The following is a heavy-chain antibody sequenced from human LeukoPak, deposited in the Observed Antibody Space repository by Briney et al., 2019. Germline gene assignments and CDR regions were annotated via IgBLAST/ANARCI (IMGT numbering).Heavy chain of an antibody. J-gene: IGHJ4*02. V-gene: IGHV4-59*01. CDR3: ARWSQEFDY. CDR1: GGSISSYY. Sequence: PSETLSLTCTVSGGSISSYYWSWFRQPPGKGLEWIGYIYYSGSTNYNPSLKSRVTISVDTSKNQFSLKLSSVTAADTAVYYCARWSQEFDYWGQGTLVTVSS. CDR2: IYYSGST.